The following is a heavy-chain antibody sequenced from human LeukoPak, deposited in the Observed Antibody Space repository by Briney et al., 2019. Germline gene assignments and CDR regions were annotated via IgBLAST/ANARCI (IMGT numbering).Heavy chain of an antibody. CDR1: GFTFISYA. V-gene: IGHV3-23*01. D-gene: IGHD3-9*01. CDR2: ISGSGGST. CDR3: EDGIRDFDWFQGNYFDY. J-gene: IGHJ4*02. Sequence: GVSLRLSCAASGFTFISYAMSWVRQAPGNWLEWVSAISGSGGSTYYADSVKGRFTISRDNSKNTRYLQMNSQRAEDTVFFQAEDGIRDFDWFQGNYFDYWGQGTLVTVSS.